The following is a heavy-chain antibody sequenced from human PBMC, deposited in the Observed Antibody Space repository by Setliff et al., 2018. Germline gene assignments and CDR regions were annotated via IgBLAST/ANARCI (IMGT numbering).Heavy chain of an antibody. V-gene: IGHV3-7*01. CDR2: IKQDGSEK. CDR1: GFTFSSYA. Sequence: HPGGSLRLSCAASGFTFSSYAMSWVRQAPGKGLERVANIKQDGSEKYYVDSVKGRFTISRDNAKNSLYLQMNSLRAEDTAVYYCARDGGEYWGQGTLVTVSS. J-gene: IGHJ4*02. CDR3: ARDGGEY. D-gene: IGHD3-16*01.